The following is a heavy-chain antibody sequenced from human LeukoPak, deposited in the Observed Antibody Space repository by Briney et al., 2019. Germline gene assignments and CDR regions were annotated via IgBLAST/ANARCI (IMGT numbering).Heavy chain of an antibody. Sequence: ASVKVSCKASGYTFTSYGISWVRQAPGHGLEWMGWISTYNGNTKYAQKLQGRVTMTTDTSTSTAYMELRSLRSDDTAVYYCARDPCSGGSCHDAFDIWGQGTLVTVSS. CDR1: GYTFTSYG. D-gene: IGHD2-15*01. V-gene: IGHV1-18*01. CDR3: ARDPCSGGSCHDAFDI. CDR2: ISTYNGNT. J-gene: IGHJ3*02.